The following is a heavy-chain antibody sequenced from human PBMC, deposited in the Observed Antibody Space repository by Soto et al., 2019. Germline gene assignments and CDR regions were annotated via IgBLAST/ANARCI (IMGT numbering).Heavy chain of an antibody. CDR2: IIPIFVTA. J-gene: IGHJ1*01. CDR3: ARDQRYYGSGYYYSDS. CDR1: GCTFSIYA. D-gene: IGHD3-10*01. Sequence: SVKVSCKAAGCTFSIYAVSFVLQAPGQGLEWMGGIIPIFVTANYAQKFQGRVTITADKSTSTAYMELRSLRSDDTAVYYCARDQRYYGSGYYYSDSWGQGTLVTVSS. V-gene: IGHV1-69*06.